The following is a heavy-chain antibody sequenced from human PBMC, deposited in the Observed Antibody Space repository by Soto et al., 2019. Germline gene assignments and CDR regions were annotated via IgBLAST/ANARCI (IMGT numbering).Heavy chain of an antibody. CDR3: ARGTEAAFYNYGMDV. CDR1: GGSISGGGYY. D-gene: IGHD1-1*01. Sequence: QVQLQQSGPGLVKPSQTLSLTCTVSGGSISGGGYYWSWIRQHPGKGLEWIGYIYYSGSTYYNPSLKSRVIISLDTSKNQFSLTLSSVTAADTAVYYCARGTEAAFYNYGMDVWGQGTTVTVSS. J-gene: IGHJ6*02. V-gene: IGHV4-31*03. CDR2: IYYSGST.